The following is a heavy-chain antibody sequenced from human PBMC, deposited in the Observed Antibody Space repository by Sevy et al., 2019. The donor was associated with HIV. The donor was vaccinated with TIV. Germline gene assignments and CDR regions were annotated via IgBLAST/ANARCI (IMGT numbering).Heavy chain of an antibody. CDR1: GYTFTSYD. Sequence: ASVKVSCKASGYTFTSYDMNWVRQATGQGLEWMGWMNPNSGNTGYAQKFQGRVTMTRNTSISTAYMELSSLRSEDTAVYYCARTEPGIAAYGMDVWGQGTTVTVSS. CDR2: MNPNSGNT. J-gene: IGHJ6*02. D-gene: IGHD6-13*01. CDR3: ARTEPGIAAYGMDV. V-gene: IGHV1-8*01.